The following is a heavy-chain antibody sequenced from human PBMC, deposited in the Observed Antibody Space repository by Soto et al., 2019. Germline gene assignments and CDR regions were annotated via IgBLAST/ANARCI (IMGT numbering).Heavy chain of an antibody. V-gene: IGHV1-69*13. CDR2: IIPIFGTA. CDR3: ARDRTAVGFWFDP. D-gene: IGHD6-19*01. Sequence: ASVKVSCKASGGTFSSYAISWVRQAPGQGLEWMGGIIPIFGTANYAQKFQGRVTITADESTSTAYMELSSLRSEDTAVYYCARDRTAVGFWFDPWGQGTLVTVSS. CDR1: GGTFSSYA. J-gene: IGHJ5*02.